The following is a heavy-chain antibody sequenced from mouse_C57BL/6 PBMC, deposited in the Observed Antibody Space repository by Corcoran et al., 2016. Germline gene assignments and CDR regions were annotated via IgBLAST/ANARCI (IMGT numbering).Heavy chain of an antibody. V-gene: IGHV1-15*01. CDR2: IDPETGGT. D-gene: IGHD2-4*01. CDR1: GYTFTDYE. J-gene: IGHJ1*03. Sequence: QVQLQQSGAELVRPGASVTLSCKASGYTFTDYEMHWVKQTPVHGLEWIGAIDPETGGTAYNQKFKGKAILTADKSSSTAYMELRSLTSEDSAVYYCTRSGGYYDYDAGWYFDVWGTGTTVTVSS. CDR3: TRSGGYYDYDAGWYFDV.